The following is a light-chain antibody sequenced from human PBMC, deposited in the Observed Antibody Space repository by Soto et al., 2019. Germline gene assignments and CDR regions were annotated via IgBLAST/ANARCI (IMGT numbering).Light chain of an antibody. V-gene: IGLV2-14*01. CDR1: SSDVGAYDY. CDR3: SSYTTSSTLYV. Sequence: QSALTQPASVSGSPGQSITISCTGTSSDVGAYDYVSWYQQNPGKAPKLIISEVSDRPSGVSNRFSGSKSGKTASLTISGLQAEDEADYYCSSYTTSSTLYVFGTGTKVTVL. CDR2: EVS. J-gene: IGLJ1*01.